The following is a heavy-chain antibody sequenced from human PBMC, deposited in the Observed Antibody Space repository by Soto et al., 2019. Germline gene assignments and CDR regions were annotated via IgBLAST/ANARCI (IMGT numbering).Heavy chain of an antibody. J-gene: IGHJ5*02. V-gene: IGHV1-18*01. CDR3: APLTSYYDRSRRDSPSWVVH. CDR2: ISAYNGNT. Sequence: ASVQVSCKASGSTFTGYGIIWVRQAAGQGLEWMGWISAYNGNTNYALKLQGRVTMTTDTSPSTAYMALRSLRSDDTAVYYCAPLTSYYDRSRRDSPSWVVHLGPGTMVPFSS. D-gene: IGHD3-22*01. CDR1: GSTFTGYG.